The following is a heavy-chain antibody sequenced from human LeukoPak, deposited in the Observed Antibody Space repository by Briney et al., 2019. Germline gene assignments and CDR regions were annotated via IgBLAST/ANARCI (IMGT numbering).Heavy chain of an antibody. Sequence: GGSLRLSCAASGFTFSSYSMNWVRQAPGKGLEWVSYISSSSSTIYYADSVKGRFTISRDNSKNTLYLQMNGLRAEDTAVYYCATAYRGGDCYSPFDYWGQGTLVTVSS. D-gene: IGHD2-21*02. CDR2: ISSSSSTI. CDR3: ATAYRGGDCYSPFDY. CDR1: GFTFSSYS. J-gene: IGHJ4*02. V-gene: IGHV3-48*01.